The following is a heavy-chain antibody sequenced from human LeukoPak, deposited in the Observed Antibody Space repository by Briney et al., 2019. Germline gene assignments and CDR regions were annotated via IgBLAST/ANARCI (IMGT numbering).Heavy chain of an antibody. J-gene: IGHJ5*02. CDR1: GYTFTSYG. V-gene: IGHV1-18*01. CDR2: ISAYNGNT. D-gene: IGHD3-3*01. CDR3: ARAFRGITIFGVVIPWFDP. Sequence: ASVKVSCKASGYTFTSYGISWVRQAPGQGLEWMGWISAYNGNTNYAQKLQGRVTMTTDTSTSTAYMELRSLRSDDTAVYYCARAFRGITIFGVVIPWFDPWGQGTLVTISS.